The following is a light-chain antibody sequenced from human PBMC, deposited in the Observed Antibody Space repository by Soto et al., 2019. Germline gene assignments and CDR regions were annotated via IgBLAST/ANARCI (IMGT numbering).Light chain of an antibody. CDR2: WSS. CDR1: QSVLYSSNNKNY. CDR3: QQYESTPPT. V-gene: IGKV4-1*01. J-gene: IGKJ2*01. Sequence: DIVMTQSPDSLAVSLGERATINCKSSQSVLYSSNNKNYLAWYQQRPGQPPTLVIYWSSNRESGVPDRFSGSGSGTDFTLPITSLQAEDVAVYYCQQYESTPPTFGQGTKLEIK.